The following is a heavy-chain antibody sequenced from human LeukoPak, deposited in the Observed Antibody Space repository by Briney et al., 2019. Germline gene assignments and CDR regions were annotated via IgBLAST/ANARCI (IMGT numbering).Heavy chain of an antibody. V-gene: IGHV1-8*03. D-gene: IGHD5-24*01. CDR1: GYTLIDYD. J-gene: IGHJ3*02. CDR2: LHFKSGNT. CDR3: AREAREKVATMDQDAFDI. Sequence: GASVKVSCKASGYTLIDYDINWVRQATGQGLEWMGWLHFKSGNTGYGQRFQGRVTITADESTSTAYMELSSLRSEDTAVYYCAREAREKVATMDQDAFDIWGQGTMVTVSS.